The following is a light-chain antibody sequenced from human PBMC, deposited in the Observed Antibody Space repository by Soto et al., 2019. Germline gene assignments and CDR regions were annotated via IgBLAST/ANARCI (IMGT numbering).Light chain of an antibody. V-gene: IGKV3-20*01. CDR2: GTS. Sequence: EIVLTQSPGTLSLSPGERATLSCRASQSVSSKYLAWYQQKPGQAPRVLIYGTSIRASGVPERFSGGGSGTDFTLTITRLEPEDFAVYYCQQANSFPLSFGQGTRLEIK. J-gene: IGKJ5*01. CDR3: QQANSFPLS. CDR1: QSVSSKY.